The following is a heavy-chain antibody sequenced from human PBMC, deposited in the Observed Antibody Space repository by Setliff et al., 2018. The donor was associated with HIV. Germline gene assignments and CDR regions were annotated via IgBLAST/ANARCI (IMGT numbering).Heavy chain of an antibody. CDR3: ARETQGVDTAMVSGYYYYMDV. CDR2: INTNTGNP. J-gene: IGHJ6*03. V-gene: IGHV7-4-1*02. D-gene: IGHD5-18*01. Sequence: ASVKVSCKTSGYTFTTSGISWVRQAPGQGLAWMGWINTNTGNPTYAQGFTGRFVFSLDTSVSTAYLQISSLKAEDTAVYYCARETQGVDTAMVSGYYYYMDVWGKGTTVTVSS. CDR1: GYTFTTSG.